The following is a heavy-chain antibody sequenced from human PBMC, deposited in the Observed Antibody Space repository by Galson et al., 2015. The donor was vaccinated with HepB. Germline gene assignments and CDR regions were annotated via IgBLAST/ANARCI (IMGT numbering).Heavy chain of an antibody. J-gene: IGHJ3*02. V-gene: IGHV3-9*01. CDR1: GFTFDDYA. CDR2: ISWNSGNI. CDR3: AKDIWPRDYADAFDI. Sequence: SLRLSCAASGFTFDDYAMHWVRQAPGKGLEWVSGISWNSGNIGYADSVKGRFTISRDNAKNSLYLQMNSLRAEDTALYYCAKDIWPRDYADAFDIWGQGTMVTVSS. D-gene: IGHD4-17*01.